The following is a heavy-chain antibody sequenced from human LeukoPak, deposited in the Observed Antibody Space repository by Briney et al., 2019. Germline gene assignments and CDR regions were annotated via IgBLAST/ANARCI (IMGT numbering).Heavy chain of an antibody. CDR1: GFALSTYA. J-gene: IGHJ4*02. D-gene: IGHD2-15*01. Sequence: GGSLRLSCAASGFALSTYAMNWVRQAPGKGLEWVSFITSDSNTIYYADSMKGRFTISRDNAENPLYLQMNSLSAEDTAVYYCARDRMGGSFDYWGQGTLVTVSS. CDR3: ARDRMGGSFDY. CDR2: ITSDSNTI. V-gene: IGHV3-48*01.